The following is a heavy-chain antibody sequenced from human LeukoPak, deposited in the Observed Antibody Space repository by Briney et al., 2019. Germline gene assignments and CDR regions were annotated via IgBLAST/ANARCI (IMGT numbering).Heavy chain of an antibody. D-gene: IGHD6-19*01. CDR1: GFTFDDYA. CDR2: IYSGGST. CDR3: ARVRSSGWYAYFDY. J-gene: IGHJ4*02. V-gene: IGHV3-66*01. Sequence: GRSLRLSCAASGFTFDDYAMHWVRQAPGKGLEWVSVIYSGGSTYYADSVKGRFTISRDNSKNTLYLQMNSLRAEDTAVYYCARVRSSGWYAYFDYWGQGTLVTVSS.